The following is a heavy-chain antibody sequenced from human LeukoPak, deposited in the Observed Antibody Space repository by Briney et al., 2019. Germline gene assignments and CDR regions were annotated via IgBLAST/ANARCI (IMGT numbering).Heavy chain of an antibody. CDR1: GGSISSYY. CDR2: IYYSGST. J-gene: IGHJ3*02. V-gene: IGHV4-59*08. Sequence: SETLSLTCTVSGGSISSYYWSWIRQPPGKGLEWIGHIYYSGSTNYNPSLKSRVTISVDTSKNQFSLKLSSVTAADTAVYYCARHGIEMALRAFDIWGQGTMVTVSS. CDR3: ARHGIEMALRAFDI. D-gene: IGHD5-24*01.